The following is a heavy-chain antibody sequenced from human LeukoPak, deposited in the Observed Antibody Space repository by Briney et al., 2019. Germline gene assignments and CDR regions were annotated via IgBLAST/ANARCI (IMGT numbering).Heavy chain of an antibody. CDR3: ARDHKYQPLTYGMDV. CDR1: GGSFSGYY. J-gene: IGHJ6*02. CDR2: INHSGST. V-gene: IGHV4-34*01. Sequence: SETLSLTCAVYGGSFSGYYWSWIRQPPGKGLEWIGEINHSGSTNYNPSLKSRVTISVDTSKNQFSLKLSSVTAADTAVYYCARDHKYQPLTYGMDVWGQGTTVTVSS. D-gene: IGHD2-2*01.